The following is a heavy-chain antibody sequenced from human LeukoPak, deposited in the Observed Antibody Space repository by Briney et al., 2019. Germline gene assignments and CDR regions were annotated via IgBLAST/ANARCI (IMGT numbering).Heavy chain of an antibody. CDR3: ARDSTGTPREY. CDR2: INSDGSST. V-gene: IGHV3-74*01. Sequence: GGSLRLSCAASGFTFSSFWMHWVRQAPGKGLVWVSRINSDGSSTNYADSVKGRFTISRDNAKNTLYLQMNSLRAEDTALYYCARDSTGTPREYWGQGTLVTVSS. D-gene: IGHD1-14*01. CDR1: GFTFSSFW. J-gene: IGHJ4*02.